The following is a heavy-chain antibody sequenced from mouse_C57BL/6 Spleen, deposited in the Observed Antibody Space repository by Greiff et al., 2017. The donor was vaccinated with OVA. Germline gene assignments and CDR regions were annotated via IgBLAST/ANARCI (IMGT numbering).Heavy chain of an antibody. D-gene: IGHD5-1*01. Sequence: QVQLQQSGAELVKPGASVKISCKASGYAFSSYWMNWVKQRPGKGLEWIGQLYPGDGDTNYNGKFKGKATLTADKSSSTAYMQLSSLTSEDSAVYFCARGEYSAWFAYWGQGTLVTVSA. J-gene: IGHJ3*01. CDR2: LYPGDGDT. CDR1: GYAFSSYW. V-gene: IGHV1-80*01. CDR3: ARGEYSAWFAY.